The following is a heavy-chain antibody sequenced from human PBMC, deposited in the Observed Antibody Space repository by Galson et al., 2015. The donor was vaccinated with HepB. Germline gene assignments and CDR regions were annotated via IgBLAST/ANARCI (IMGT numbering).Heavy chain of an antibody. V-gene: IGHV3-23*01. Sequence: SLRLSCAASGFTFNSYAMSGVRQAPGKGLEWVSTISNSGGSTSYADSVKGRFTISRDNSKNTLSLQMNSLRAEDTAVYYCAKYSNQWVVRDAGAFDIWGQGTMVTVSS. CDR3: AKYSNQWVVRDAGAFDI. J-gene: IGHJ3*02. D-gene: IGHD6-19*01. CDR1: GFTFNSYA. CDR2: ISNSGGST.